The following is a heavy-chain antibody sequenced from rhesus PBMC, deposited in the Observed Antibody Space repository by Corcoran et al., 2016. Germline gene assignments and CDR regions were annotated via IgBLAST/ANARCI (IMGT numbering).Heavy chain of an antibody. D-gene: IGHD6-25*01. CDR1: GYIFTDDY. V-gene: IGHV1-138*01. CDR3: TRERYSGTWNFGY. Sequence: QVQLVQSGTEVKKPGSSVKVYCKASGYIFTDDYMHWVRQAPGQGLEWVREINPKTCGTHYALQFQGRVIVTRDTSPSAAYMELSSLTSEDTAIYYCTRERYSGTWNFGYWGQGVLVTVSS. J-gene: IGHJ4*01. CDR2: INPKTCGT.